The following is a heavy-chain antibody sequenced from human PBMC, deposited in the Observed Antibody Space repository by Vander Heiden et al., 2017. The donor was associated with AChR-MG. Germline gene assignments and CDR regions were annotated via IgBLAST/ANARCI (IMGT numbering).Heavy chain of an antibody. D-gene: IGHD6-19*01. J-gene: IGHJ3*01. CDR3: ARGEYSSGWSAPFP. Sequence: QLQLQESGPGLVKPSETLSLTCTVSGGSISSSSYYWGWIRQPPGKGLEWIGSIYYSGSTYYNPSLKSRVTISVDTSKNQFSLKLSSVTAADTAVYYCARGEYSSGWSAPFPWGQGTMVTVSS. V-gene: IGHV4-39*01. CDR2: IYYSGST. CDR1: GGSISSSSYY.